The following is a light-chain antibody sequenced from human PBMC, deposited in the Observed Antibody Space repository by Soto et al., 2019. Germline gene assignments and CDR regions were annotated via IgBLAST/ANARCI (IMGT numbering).Light chain of an antibody. Sequence: QAVVTQEPSLTVSPGGTVTLTCASSTGAVTSGCYPNWFQQKPGQAPRTLIYGANNKHSWTPARFSGSLLGGKAALTLSGVQPEDEADYFCLLFGGGPAVFGGGTQLTVL. J-gene: IGLJ3*02. CDR3: LLFGGGPAV. CDR1: TGAVTSGCY. V-gene: IGLV7-43*01. CDR2: GAN.